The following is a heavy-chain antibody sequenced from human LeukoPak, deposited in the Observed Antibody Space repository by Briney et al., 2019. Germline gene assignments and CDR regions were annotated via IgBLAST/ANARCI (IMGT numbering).Heavy chain of an antibody. V-gene: IGHV3-48*02. CDR1: GLTVSSYS. CDR2: ISSSSSTI. CDR3: ARDYHGSGSLTTFDY. D-gene: IGHD3-10*01. Sequence: GGSLRLSCVASGLTVSSYSMNWVRQAPGKGLEWVSYISSSSSTIYYADSVKGRFTISRDNAKNSLDLQMNSLRDEDTAVYYCARDYHGSGSLTTFDYWGQGTLVTVSS. J-gene: IGHJ4*02.